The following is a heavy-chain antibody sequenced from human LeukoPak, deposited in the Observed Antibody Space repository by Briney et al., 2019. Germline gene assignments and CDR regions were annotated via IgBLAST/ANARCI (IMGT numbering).Heavy chain of an antibody. CDR3: ARFNSMGGFDP. CDR2: IYYSGST. V-gene: IGHV4-39*07. Sequence: SETLSLTCTVSSGSISSSSYYWVWIRQPPGKGLEWIGSIYYSGSTYYNPSLKSRVTISVDTSKNQFSLKLSSVTAADTAVYYCARFNSMGGFDPWGQGTLVTVSS. J-gene: IGHJ5*02. D-gene: IGHD2/OR15-2a*01. CDR1: SGSISSSSYY.